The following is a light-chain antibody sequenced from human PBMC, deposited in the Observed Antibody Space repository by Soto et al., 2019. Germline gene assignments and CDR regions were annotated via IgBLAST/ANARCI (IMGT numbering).Light chain of an antibody. CDR2: LNSDGSH. V-gene: IGLV4-69*01. Sequence: QSVLTQSPSASASLGASVKLTCTLSSGHSSYAIAWHQQQPEKGPRYLMKLNSDGSHSKGDGIPDRFSGSSSRAERYLTISSLQSEDEADYYCQTWGTGLWVFGGGAKVTVL. J-gene: IGLJ3*02. CDR3: QTWGTGLWV. CDR1: SGHSSYA.